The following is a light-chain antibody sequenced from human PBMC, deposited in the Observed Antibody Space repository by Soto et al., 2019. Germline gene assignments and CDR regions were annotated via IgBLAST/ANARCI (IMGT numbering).Light chain of an antibody. Sequence: DIRMTQSPSSLSASVGDRVTISCRASQSIVTYVYWYQQIPGKAPKLLIYDASTLHTGVPSRFSGSGSGTDFTLTLGSLQPEDSATYYCQHSFSPPFTFGPGTTVDIK. J-gene: IGKJ3*01. CDR2: DAS. CDR3: QHSFSPPFT. CDR1: QSIVTY. V-gene: IGKV1-39*01.